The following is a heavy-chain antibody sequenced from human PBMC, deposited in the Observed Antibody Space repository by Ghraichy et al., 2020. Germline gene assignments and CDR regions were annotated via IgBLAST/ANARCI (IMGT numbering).Heavy chain of an antibody. CDR2: TYHDGTT. J-gene: IGHJ4*02. V-gene: IGHV4-30-2*06. CDR1: GDVIGAGGYS. D-gene: IGHD4-17*01. Sequence: TLSLTCAVSGDVIGAGGYSWSWIRQSPGKGLEWVGYTYHDGTTHLNPSLQNRVTILVDKSKNQFSLNLSSLTAADTAVYYCARGAHDYAFDFWGQGAPVTVTS. CDR3: ARGAHDYAFDF.